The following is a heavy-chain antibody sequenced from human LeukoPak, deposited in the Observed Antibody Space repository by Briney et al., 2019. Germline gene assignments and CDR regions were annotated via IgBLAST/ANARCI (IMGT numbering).Heavy chain of an antibody. Sequence: SETLSLTCTVSGVSISSSDYYWGWFRQPPGKGLEWIGSVYYSGSTYYNPSLKSRVTISVDTSKNQFSLKLSSVTAADTAVYYCARAFAGSGVAASRADYYFDYWGQGTLVTVSS. V-gene: IGHV4-39*07. D-gene: IGHD2-15*01. CDR1: GVSISSSDYY. J-gene: IGHJ4*02. CDR3: ARAFAGSGVAASRADYYFDY. CDR2: VYYSGST.